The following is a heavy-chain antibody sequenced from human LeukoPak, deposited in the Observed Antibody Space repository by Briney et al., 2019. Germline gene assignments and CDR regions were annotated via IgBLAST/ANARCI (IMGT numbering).Heavy chain of an antibody. Sequence: PGGSLRLSCAASGFTFSSYSMNWVRQAPGKGLEWVSSISSSSSYIYYADSVKGRFTISRDNAKNSLYLQMNSLRAEDTAVYYCARDSRQQLAVLFDYWGQGTLVTVSS. D-gene: IGHD6-13*01. V-gene: IGHV3-21*01. CDR3: ARDSRQQLAVLFDY. CDR2: ISSSSSYI. J-gene: IGHJ4*02. CDR1: GFTFSSYS.